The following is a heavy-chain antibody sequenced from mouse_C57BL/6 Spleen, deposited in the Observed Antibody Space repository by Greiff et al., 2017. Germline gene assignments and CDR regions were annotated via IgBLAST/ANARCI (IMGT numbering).Heavy chain of an antibody. CDR1: GYTFTSYW. CDR3: ARGGSSSYYYAMDY. J-gene: IGHJ4*01. CDR2: IHPNSGST. Sequence: QVQLQQPGAELVKPGASVKLSCTASGYTFTSYWMHWVKQRPGQGLEWIGMIHPNSGSTNYNEKFKSKATLTVDKSSSTAYMQLSSLTSEDSAVYYCARGGSSSYYYAMDYWGQGTSVTVSS. D-gene: IGHD1-1*01. V-gene: IGHV1-64*01.